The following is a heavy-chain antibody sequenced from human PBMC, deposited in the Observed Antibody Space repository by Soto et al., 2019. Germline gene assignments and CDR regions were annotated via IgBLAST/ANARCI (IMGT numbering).Heavy chain of an antibody. CDR2: INPGRNSA. V-gene: IGHV1-46*01. Sequence: GASVKVSCKASNDSLSSHFIHWVRQAPGEGLEWMGIINPGRNSASYSKELQGRLTLTSDMPSRTVYMQLSNLRSDDTAVYYCAGASSRVSSVVAAYWGQGTLVTVS. J-gene: IGHJ4*02. CDR3: AGASSRVSSVVAAY. D-gene: IGHD2-15*01. CDR1: NDSLSSHF.